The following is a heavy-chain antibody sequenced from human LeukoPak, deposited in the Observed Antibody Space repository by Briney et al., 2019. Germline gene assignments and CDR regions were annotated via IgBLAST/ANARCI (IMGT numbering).Heavy chain of an antibody. CDR2: IIPIFGTA. CDR3: ATHYDILTGRFDY. D-gene: IGHD3-9*01. V-gene: IGHV1-69*06. CDR1: GGTFSSYA. Sequence: SVNVSCKASGGTFSSYAISWVRQAPGQGREWMGGIIPIFGTANYPQKFQGRVTITAEKSTSTAYIELSSLRSEDTAVYYCATHYDILTGRFDYWGQGTLGTVSS. J-gene: IGHJ4*02.